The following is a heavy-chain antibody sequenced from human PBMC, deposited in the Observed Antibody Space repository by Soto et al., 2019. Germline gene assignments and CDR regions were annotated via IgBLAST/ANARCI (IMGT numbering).Heavy chain of an antibody. CDR3: ARHGCGGDCYDFDY. J-gene: IGHJ4*02. CDR2: IYHSGST. D-gene: IGHD2-21*02. Sequence: PSETLSLTCAVSGGFISSGGYSWSWIRQPPGKGLEWIGYIYHSGSTYYNPSLKSRVTISVGRSKNQFSLKLSSVTAADTAVYYCARHGCGGDCYDFDYWGQGTLVTVSS. CDR1: GGFISSGGYS. V-gene: IGHV4-30-2*01.